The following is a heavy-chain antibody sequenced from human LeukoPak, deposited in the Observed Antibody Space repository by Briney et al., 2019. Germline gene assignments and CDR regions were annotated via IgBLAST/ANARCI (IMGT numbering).Heavy chain of an antibody. V-gene: IGHV5-51*03. Sequence: GESLKISCKGSGYSFTSYWIGWVRQMPGKGLEWMGIIYPGDSDTRYSPSFQGQVTISADKFISTAYLQRSSLKASDTAMYYCARPNVAALDAFDIWGQGTMVTVSS. J-gene: IGHJ3*02. CDR2: IYPGDSDT. CDR3: ARPNVAALDAFDI. D-gene: IGHD6-13*01. CDR1: GYSFTSYW.